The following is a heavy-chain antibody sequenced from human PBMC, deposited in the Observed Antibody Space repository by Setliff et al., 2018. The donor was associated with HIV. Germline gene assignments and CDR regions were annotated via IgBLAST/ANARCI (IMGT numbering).Heavy chain of an antibody. CDR2: ITGDGSYT. V-gene: IGHV3-21*01. Sequence: PGGSLRLSCAASGFTFRSYCMAWVRQAPGKGLEWVSVITGDGSYTYYADSVQGRFTISRDNSKNSLYLQMNSLRVEDTAVYYCARDYLYYNLYNGSPVYGMDVWGQGTTVTVSS. CDR1: GFTFRSYC. J-gene: IGHJ6*02. D-gene: IGHD3-3*01. CDR3: ARDYLYYNLYNGSPVYGMDV.